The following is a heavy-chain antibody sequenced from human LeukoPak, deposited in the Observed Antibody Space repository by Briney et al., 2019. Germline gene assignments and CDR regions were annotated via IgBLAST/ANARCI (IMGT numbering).Heavy chain of an antibody. J-gene: IGHJ4*02. CDR1: GGSISSYY. D-gene: IGHD3-10*01. CDR2: IYYSGST. Sequence: PSETLSLTCTVSGGSISSYYWSWIRQPPGKGLEWIGYIYYSGSTNYNPSLKSRVTISVDTSKNQFSLKLSSVTAADTAVYYCARAPVVRGVIALFFDYWGQGTLVTVS. CDR3: ARAPVVRGVIALFFDY. V-gene: IGHV4-59*01.